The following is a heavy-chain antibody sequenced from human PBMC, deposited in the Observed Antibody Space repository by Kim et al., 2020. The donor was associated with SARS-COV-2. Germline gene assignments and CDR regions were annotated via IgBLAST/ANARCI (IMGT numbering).Heavy chain of an antibody. Sequence: YYNPSLTSRVTISVDRSKTQFSLKLSSVTAADTAVYYCARGTLWDSAFDIWGQGTMVTVSS. D-gene: IGHD1-26*01. CDR3: ARGTLWDSAFDI. V-gene: IGHV4-30-2*01. J-gene: IGHJ3*02.